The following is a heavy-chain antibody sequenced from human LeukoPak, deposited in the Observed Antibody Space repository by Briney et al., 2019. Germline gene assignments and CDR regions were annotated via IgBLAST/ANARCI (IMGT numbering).Heavy chain of an antibody. V-gene: IGHV4-34*01. D-gene: IGHD6-13*01. J-gene: IGHJ5*02. CDR1: GGSFSGYY. Sequence: SETLSLTCAVYGGSFSGYYWSWIRQPPGKGLEWIGEINHSGSTNHNPSLKSRVTISVDTSKNQFSLKLSSVTAADTAVYYCARNTYSSNWYWFDPWGQGTLVTVSS. CDR2: INHSGST. CDR3: ARNTYSSNWYWFDP.